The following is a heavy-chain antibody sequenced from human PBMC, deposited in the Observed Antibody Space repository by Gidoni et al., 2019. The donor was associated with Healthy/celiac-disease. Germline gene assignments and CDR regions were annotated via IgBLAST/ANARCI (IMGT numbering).Heavy chain of an antibody. CDR1: GGSISRYY. J-gene: IGHJ4*02. V-gene: IGHV4-59*01. D-gene: IGHD6-6*01. CDR2: IYYSGST. Sequence: QVQLQASCPGLVKPSETLSLTCTVSGGSISRYYWSWIRQPPGKGLEWIGYIYYSGSTNYNPSLKSRVTREVDTSKNQFALKLSSGTAADTAVYYWASRVELKASSSSPCDYWGQGTLVTVSS. CDR3: ASRVELKASSSSPCDY.